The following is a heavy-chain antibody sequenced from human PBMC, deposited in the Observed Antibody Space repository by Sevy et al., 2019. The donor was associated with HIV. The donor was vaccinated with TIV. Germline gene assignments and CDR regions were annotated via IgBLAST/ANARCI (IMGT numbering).Heavy chain of an antibody. J-gene: IGHJ4*02. V-gene: IGHV3-49*04. CDR3: TRWEGAQSIFDY. CDR2: LKNKAYGGTI. CDR1: GFTFGDYA. Sequence: GGSLRLSCTASGFTFGDYAMSWVRQAPGKGLEWVAFLKNKAYGGTIDHAGSVKGRFTISRDDAKSIAYLQMNDLKTEDTGVYYCTRWEGAQSIFDYWGQGALVTVSS. D-gene: IGHD1-26*01.